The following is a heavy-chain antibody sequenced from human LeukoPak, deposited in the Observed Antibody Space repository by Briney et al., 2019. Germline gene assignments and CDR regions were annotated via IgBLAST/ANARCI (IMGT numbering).Heavy chain of an antibody. CDR1: GFTFSSYA. Sequence: SLRXSCXAXGFTFSSYAMHWVRQAPGKGLEWVAVISYDGSNKYYADSVKGRFTISRDNSKNTLYLQMNSLRAEDTAVYYCARSRVVPAASRTYYYYGMDVWGQGTTVTVSS. D-gene: IGHD2-2*01. CDR3: ARSRVVPAASRTYYYYGMDV. V-gene: IGHV3-30-3*01. CDR2: ISYDGSNK. J-gene: IGHJ6*02.